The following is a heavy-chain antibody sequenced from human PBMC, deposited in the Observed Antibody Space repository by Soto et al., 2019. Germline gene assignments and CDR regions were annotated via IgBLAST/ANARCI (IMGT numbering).Heavy chain of an antibody. CDR2: IACGGSNA. CDR3: ARGDREDILVVVGAWPGEYSIDI. D-gene: IGHD2-15*01. J-gene: IGHJ6*02. V-gene: IGHV3-30-3*01. CDR1: GFTFRNHA. Sequence: QVQLVESGGGVVQPGGSLRLSCVASGFTFRNHAMHWVRQAPGKGLECLAVIACGGSNAFYRDSVKGRLTVSRDNSKNSVDMDMNRLRSEDTGVYYCARGDREDILVVVGAWPGEYSIDIWGQGTTVTVSS.